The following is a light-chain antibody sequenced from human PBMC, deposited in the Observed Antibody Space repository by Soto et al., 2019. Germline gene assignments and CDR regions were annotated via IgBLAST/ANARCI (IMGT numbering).Light chain of an antibody. CDR2: GAS. V-gene: IGKV3-15*01. CDR1: QSVSSN. Sequence: EIVMTQSPATLSVSPGERATLSCRASQSVSSNLAWYQQKPGQAPRLLIYGASTRATGIPARFSGSGSVTEFTPTNTGLQSEDFAVCYFQEDENRTPLTVGEGTEVEIK. CDR3: QEDENRTPLT. J-gene: IGKJ1*01.